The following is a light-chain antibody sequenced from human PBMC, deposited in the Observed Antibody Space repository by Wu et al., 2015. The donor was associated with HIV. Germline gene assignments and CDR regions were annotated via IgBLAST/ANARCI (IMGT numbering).Light chain of an antibody. CDR1: QNITKY. V-gene: IGKV3-11*01. CDR2: DVF. J-gene: IGKJ4*01. CDR3: QQRDGWPLT. Sequence: VLTQSPGTLSLSSGERATLSCRASQNITKYLAWYQQRLGQPPRLLIYDVFNRATGIPVRFSGTGSATDFHLTISSLDPEDSAIYYCQQRDGWPLTFGGGTRVEIK.